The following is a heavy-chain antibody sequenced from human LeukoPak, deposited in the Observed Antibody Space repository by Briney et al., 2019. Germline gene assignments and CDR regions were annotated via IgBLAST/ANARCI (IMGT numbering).Heavy chain of an antibody. CDR2: IIPIFGTA. V-gene: IGHV1-69*05. Sequence: SVKVSCKASGGTFSSYAISWVRQARGQGLEWMGGIIPIFGTANYAQKFQGRVTITTDESTSTAYMELSSLRSEDTAVYYCASEYSYGPGGNYYYYMDVWGKGTTVTVSS. CDR1: GGTFSSYA. D-gene: IGHD5-18*01. J-gene: IGHJ6*03. CDR3: ASEYSYGPGGNYYYYMDV.